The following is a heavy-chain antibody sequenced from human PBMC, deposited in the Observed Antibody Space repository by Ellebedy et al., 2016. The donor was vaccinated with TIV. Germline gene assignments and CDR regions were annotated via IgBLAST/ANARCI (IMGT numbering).Heavy chain of an antibody. V-gene: IGHV3-48*01. CDR2: ISSSSSAI. J-gene: IGHJ4*02. CDR3: ARAYCSGGICRDYFDY. D-gene: IGHD2-15*01. CDR1: GFTFNTHS. Sequence: GESLKISCAASGFTFNTHSMNWVRQAPGKGLEWVSYISSSSSAIYYADSKKGRFTISSDNGRNSLYLQMNSLTAEDTAVYYCARAYCSGGICRDYFDYWGQGTLVTVSS.